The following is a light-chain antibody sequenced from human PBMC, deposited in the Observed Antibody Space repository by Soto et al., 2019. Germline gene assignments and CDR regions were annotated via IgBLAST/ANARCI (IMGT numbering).Light chain of an antibody. Sequence: EIVLTQSPGTLSLSPGERATLSCRARQSVSSRFLAWYQQKPGQAPRLLMYGASSSATGIPDRFSEIGSGTDFALTISRLEPEDFALYYCQQYGSSPYTFGLGTKREIK. CDR3: QQYGSSPYT. V-gene: IGKV3-20*01. J-gene: IGKJ2*01. CDR1: QSVSSRF. CDR2: GAS.